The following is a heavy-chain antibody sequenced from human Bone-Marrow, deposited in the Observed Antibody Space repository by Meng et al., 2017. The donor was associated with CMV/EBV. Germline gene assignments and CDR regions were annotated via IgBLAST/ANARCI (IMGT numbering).Heavy chain of an antibody. CDR2: TYYRSKWYN. D-gene: IGHD4-11*01. CDR3: ARVDYTNYYYYSMDV. J-gene: IGHJ6*02. Sequence: SQTLSLTLSIPWVSVSSNSPAWNWIRQSPSRGLEWLGRTYYRSKWYNDYGVSVKSRITSNPDTSKNKFSLQLNSVTPEDKAVYYCARVDYTNYYYYSMDVWGQGTTVTVSS. CDR1: WVSVSSNSPA. V-gene: IGHV6-1*01.